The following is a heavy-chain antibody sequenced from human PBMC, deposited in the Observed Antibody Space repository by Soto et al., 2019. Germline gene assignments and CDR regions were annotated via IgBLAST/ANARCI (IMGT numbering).Heavy chain of an antibody. D-gene: IGHD3-22*01. J-gene: IGHJ4*02. CDR3: ARVYYYDSSGYSIGRYYYFDY. CDR1: GYTFTSYA. CDR2: INAGNGNT. V-gene: IGHV1-3*01. Sequence: QVQLVQSGAEVKKPGASVKVSCKASGYTFTSYAMHWVRQAPGQRLEWMGWINAGNGNTKYSQKFQGRVTITRDTSARTPYMELSSLRSEDTGVYYCARVYYYDSSGYSIGRYYYFDYRGQGTLVTVSS.